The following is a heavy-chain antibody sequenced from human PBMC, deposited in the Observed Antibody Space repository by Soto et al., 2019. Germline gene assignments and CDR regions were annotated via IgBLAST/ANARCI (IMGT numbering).Heavy chain of an antibody. D-gene: IGHD2-15*01. CDR1: GFTFSSYA. CDR3: ARAGGYCSGGSCYDNYYYYGMDV. J-gene: IGHJ6*02. V-gene: IGHV3-30-3*01. Sequence: GGSLRLSCAASGFTFSSYAMHWVRQAPGKGLEWVAVISYDGSNKYYADSVKGRFTISRDNSKNTLYLQMNSLGAEDTAVYYCARAGGYCSGGSCYDNYYYYGMDVWGQGTTVTVSS. CDR2: ISYDGSNK.